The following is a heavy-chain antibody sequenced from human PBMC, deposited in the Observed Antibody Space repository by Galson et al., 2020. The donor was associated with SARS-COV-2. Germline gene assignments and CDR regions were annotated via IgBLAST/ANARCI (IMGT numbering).Heavy chain of an antibody. CDR3: ASVGRRYGGYYFDY. CDR2: IYYSGST. D-gene: IGHD4-17*01. Sequence: SETLSLTCTVSGGSISSYYWSWIRQPPGKGLEWIGYIYYSGSTNYNPSLKSRVTISVDTSKNQFSLKLSSVTAADTAVYYCASVGRRYGGYYFDYWGQGTLVTVSS. V-gene: IGHV4-59*01. J-gene: IGHJ4*02. CDR1: GGSISSYY.